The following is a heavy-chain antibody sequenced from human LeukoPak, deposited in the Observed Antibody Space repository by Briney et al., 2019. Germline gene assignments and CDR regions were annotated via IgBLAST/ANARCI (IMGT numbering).Heavy chain of an antibody. V-gene: IGHV3-23*01. CDR1: GFTFSNYA. D-gene: IGHD2-2*01. J-gene: IGHJ5*02. CDR2: INGGGGGGT. Sequence: GGSLRLSCAASGFTFSNYAMSWVRQAPGKGLEWVSGINGGGGGGTFHADSVRGRFTISRDNSKNTLYLQMSSLRAEDTAVYYCAASLPNIVVVPAAKGPFGSWGQGTLVTVSS. CDR3: AASLPNIVVVPAAKGPFGS.